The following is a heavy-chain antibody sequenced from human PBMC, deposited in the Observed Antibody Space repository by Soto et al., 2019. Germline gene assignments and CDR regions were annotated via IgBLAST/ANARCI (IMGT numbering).Heavy chain of an antibody. J-gene: IGHJ3*01. V-gene: IGHV3-74*01. CDR1: GFTFSNYL. D-gene: IGHD5-12*01. Sequence: GGSLRVSCAASGFTFSNYLMHWVRQVPGKGLVWVSRIDTDGTTTHYADSVKGRFTISRDNAKNTLYLQMNSLRVEDTAMYYCARDRNGYNFRGQGTMVTVSS. CDR3: ARDRNGYNF. CDR2: IDTDGTTT.